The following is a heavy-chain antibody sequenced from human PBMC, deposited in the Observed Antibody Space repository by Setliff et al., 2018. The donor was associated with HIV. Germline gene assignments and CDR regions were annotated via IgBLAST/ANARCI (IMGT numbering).Heavy chain of an antibody. CDR1: GGSISSYY. Sequence: SETLSLTCTVSGGSISSYYGSWIRQSAGKGLEWIGRIYSSGSTNYNPSLKSRVTMSVDTSKNQLSLKLSSVTAADTAVYYCAREIYGGNSRPFDYWGQGTLVTVSS. V-gene: IGHV4-4*07. D-gene: IGHD4-17*01. CDR2: IYSSGST. J-gene: IGHJ4*02. CDR3: AREIYGGNSRPFDY.